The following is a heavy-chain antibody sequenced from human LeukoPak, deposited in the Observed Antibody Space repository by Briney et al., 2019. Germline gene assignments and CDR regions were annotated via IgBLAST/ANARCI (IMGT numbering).Heavy chain of an antibody. V-gene: IGHV3-23*01. D-gene: IGHD3-10*01. CDR2: ISGSGGST. CDR3: AKDRSRYYYGSGSGGYFDY. Sequence: GGSLRLSCAASGFTFSSYAMSWVRQAPGKGLEWVSAISGSGGSTYYADSVEGRFTISRDNSKNTLYLQMNSLRAEDTAVYYCAKDRSRYYYGSGSGGYFDYWGQGTLVTVSS. J-gene: IGHJ4*02. CDR1: GFTFSSYA.